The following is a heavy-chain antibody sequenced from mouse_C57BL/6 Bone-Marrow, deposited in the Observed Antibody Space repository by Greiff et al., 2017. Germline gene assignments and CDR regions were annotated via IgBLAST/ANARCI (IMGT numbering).Heavy chain of an antibody. CDR1: GIDFSRYW. Sequence: EAGGIDFSRYWMSWVRRAPGKGLEWIGEINPDSSTINYAPSLKDKFIISRDNAKNTLYLQMSKVRSEDTALYYCARPVNYDDGDWYFDVWGTGTTVTVSS. CDR2: INPDSSTI. V-gene: IGHV4-1*01. CDR3: ARPVNYDDGDWYFDV. J-gene: IGHJ1*03. D-gene: IGHD2-4*01.